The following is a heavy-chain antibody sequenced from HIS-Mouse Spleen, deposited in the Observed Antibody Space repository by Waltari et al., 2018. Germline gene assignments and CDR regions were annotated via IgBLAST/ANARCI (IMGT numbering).Heavy chain of an antibody. V-gene: IGHV4-39*07. CDR2: IYYSGST. D-gene: IGHD4-4*01. CDR1: GGSISSSSYY. J-gene: IGHJ4*02. Sequence: QLQLQESGPGLVKPSETLSLTCAVSGGSISSSSYYWGWIRQPPGKGLEWIGSIYYSGSTYYNPSLKSRVTISVDTSKNQFSLKLSSVTAADTAVYYCARPRVYSNYEGYYFDYWGQGTLVTVSS. CDR3: ARPRVYSNYEGYYFDY.